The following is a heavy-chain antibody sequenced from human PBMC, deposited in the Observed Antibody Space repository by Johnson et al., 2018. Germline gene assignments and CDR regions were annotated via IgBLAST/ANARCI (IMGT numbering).Heavy chain of an antibody. J-gene: IGHJ6*02. V-gene: IGHV3-11*04. CDR3: ARDGATPNYYGMDV. Sequence: QVQLVESGGGLVKPGGSLRLSCATSGFTFSDYYMSWIRQAPGKGLEWVSYISSGGATIFYADSVKGRSTISRDNAKNSLYLQMNSLRAEDTAVYYGARDGATPNYYGMDVWGQGTTVTVSS. CDR2: ISSGGATI. D-gene: IGHD1-26*01. CDR1: GFTFSDYY.